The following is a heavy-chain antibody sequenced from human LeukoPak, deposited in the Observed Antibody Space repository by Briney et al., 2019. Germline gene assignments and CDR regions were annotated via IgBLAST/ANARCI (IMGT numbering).Heavy chain of an antibody. CDR3: ARHMGPTVTTFDY. Sequence: SETLSLTYTVSGGSISRYYWSWIRRPPGKGLEWTGYIYYSGSTNYNPSLKSRVTISVDTSKNQFSLKLSSVTAADTAVYYCARHMGPTVTTFDYWGQGTLVTVSS. D-gene: IGHD4-17*01. V-gene: IGHV4-59*08. J-gene: IGHJ4*02. CDR2: IYYSGST. CDR1: GGSISRYY.